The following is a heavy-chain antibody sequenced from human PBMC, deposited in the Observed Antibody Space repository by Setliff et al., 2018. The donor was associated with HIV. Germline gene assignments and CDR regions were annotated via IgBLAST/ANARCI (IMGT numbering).Heavy chain of an antibody. J-gene: IGHJ6*02. V-gene: IGHV1-46*01. Sequence: ASVKVSCKASGYTFTSYYMHWVRQAPGQGLEWLGIINPSACSGYALKFHDRVTMTRYTSITTLHMEMRRLTYEDTAVYYWARGKGVGGVIITGGLDVWGQGTTVTVSS. D-gene: IGHD3-10*02. CDR3: ARGKGVGGVIITGGLDV. CDR1: GYTFTSYY. CDR2: INPSACS.